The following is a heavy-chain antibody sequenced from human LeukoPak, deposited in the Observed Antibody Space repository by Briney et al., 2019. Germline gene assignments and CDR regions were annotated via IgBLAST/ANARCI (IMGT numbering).Heavy chain of an antibody. CDR2: IIPILGTA. CDR1: GGTFSSYA. J-gene: IGHJ4*02. Sequence: SVKVSCKASGGTFSSYAISWVRQAPGQGLEWMGGIIPILGTANYAQKFQGRVTITADESTSTAYMELSSLRSEDTAVYYCALRESSGWPGPLDYWGQGTLVTVSS. CDR3: ALRESSGWPGPLDY. V-gene: IGHV1-69*01. D-gene: IGHD6-19*01.